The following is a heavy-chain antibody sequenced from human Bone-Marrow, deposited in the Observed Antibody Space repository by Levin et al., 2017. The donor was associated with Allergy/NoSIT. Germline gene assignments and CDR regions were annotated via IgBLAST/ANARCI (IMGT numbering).Heavy chain of an antibody. D-gene: IGHD1-7*01. V-gene: IGHV3-20*04. J-gene: IGHJ3*01. Sequence: PGGSLRLSCAASQFIFDDHGMSWVRQAPGKGLEWVSGITWNSGTTGYVDSVKGRFTISRDNAKNTLYLQMNSLRVEDTALYYCARVGNYAVVADAFDLWGQGTMVTVSS. CDR1: QFIFDDHG. CDR2: ITWNSGTT. CDR3: ARVGNYAVVADAFDL.